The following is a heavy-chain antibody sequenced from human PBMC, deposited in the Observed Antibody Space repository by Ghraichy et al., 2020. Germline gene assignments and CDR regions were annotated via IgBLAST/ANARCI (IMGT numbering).Heavy chain of an antibody. D-gene: IGHD5-18*01. V-gene: IGHV3-48*02. CDR1: GFTFSSYS. J-gene: IGHJ4*02. CDR3: ARDRRIQLWSRYYFDY. CDR2: ISSSSSTI. Sequence: GGSLRLSCAASGFTFSSYSMNWVRQAPGKGLEWVSYISSSSSTIYYADSVKGRFTISRDNAKNSLYLQMNSLRDEDTAVYYCARDRRIQLWSRYYFDYWGQGTLVTVSS.